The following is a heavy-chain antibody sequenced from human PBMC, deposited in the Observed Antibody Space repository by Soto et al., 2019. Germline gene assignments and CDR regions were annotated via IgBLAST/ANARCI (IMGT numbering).Heavy chain of an antibody. Sequence: EVQVVESGGGLVKPGGSLRLSCAASGFGFTNSWMNWVRQAPGKGLEWVGRIKSKNDGETTDYAAPVQGRFTISRDDSKTTIYLQMNSLKTEDTAVYYCTSAGQYCTSTTCKAYWGQGTPVTVSS. J-gene: IGHJ4*02. V-gene: IGHV3-15*07. CDR1: GFGFTNSW. D-gene: IGHD2-2*01. CDR2: IKSKNDGETT. CDR3: TSAGQYCTSTTCKAY.